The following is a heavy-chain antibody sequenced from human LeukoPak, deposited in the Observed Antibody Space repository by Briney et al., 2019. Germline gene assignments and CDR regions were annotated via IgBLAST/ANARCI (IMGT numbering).Heavy chain of an antibody. J-gene: IGHJ5*02. CDR3: ARDRYGGNSEGEGNWFDP. D-gene: IGHD4-23*01. V-gene: IGHV1-2*04. CDR1: GYTFTGYY. Sequence: GASVKVSCKASGYTFTGYYMHWVRQAPGQGLEWMGWINPNSGGTNYAQKFQGWVTMTRDTSISTAYMELSRLRSVDTAVYYCARDRYGGNSEGEGNWFDPWGQGTLVTVSS. CDR2: INPNSGGT.